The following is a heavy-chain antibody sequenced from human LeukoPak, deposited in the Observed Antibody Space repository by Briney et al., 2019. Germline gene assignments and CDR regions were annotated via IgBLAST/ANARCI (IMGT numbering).Heavy chain of an antibody. V-gene: IGHV4-59*13. Sequence: SETLSLTCTISGGSISSDYWSWIRQPPGKGLEWIGYLSLGEVAFYNPSLESRLTTSADTSKNQFSLNLTSVTAADTAMYYCVRVSTASGGAFDVWGQGTMDTVSS. CDR3: VRVSTASGGAFDV. CDR1: GGSISSDY. CDR2: LSLGEVA. D-gene: IGHD2-21*02. J-gene: IGHJ3*01.